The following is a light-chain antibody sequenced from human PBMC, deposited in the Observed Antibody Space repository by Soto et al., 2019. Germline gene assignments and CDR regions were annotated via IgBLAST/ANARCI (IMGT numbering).Light chain of an antibody. CDR2: QVS. Sequence: DVVMTQSPVSLPVTLGQPASISCRSSQSLVYSDGNTYLNWFQQRPGQSPRRLIYQVSNRDSGVPDRFSGSGSGTHFTLKISRVEAEDAGVYYCMQATDWPWTFGQGTKVEIK. CDR3: MQATDWPWT. CDR1: QSLVYSDGNTY. J-gene: IGKJ1*01. V-gene: IGKV2-30*01.